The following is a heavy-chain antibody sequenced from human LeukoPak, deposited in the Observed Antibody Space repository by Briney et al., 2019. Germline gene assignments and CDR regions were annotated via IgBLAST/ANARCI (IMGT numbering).Heavy chain of an antibody. CDR1: GFTFANYV. Sequence: GGSLRLSCAASGFTFANYVMHWVCQAPGKGLEWVSGISGSGASLYSADSVKGRFTISRDNSKSTLYLQMNSLRAEDTAIYYCAKGISAGIYYGMDVWGQGTTVTVSS. J-gene: IGHJ6*02. CDR2: ISGSGASL. D-gene: IGHD6-13*01. CDR3: AKGISAGIYYGMDV. V-gene: IGHV3-23*01.